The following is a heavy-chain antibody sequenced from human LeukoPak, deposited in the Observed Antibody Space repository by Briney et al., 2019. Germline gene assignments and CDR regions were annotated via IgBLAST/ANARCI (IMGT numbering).Heavy chain of an antibody. Sequence: SETQSLTRTVSGGSLRSYNWSWIRQPPGKGLEWIGHIYYSGSTNYNPSLKSRVTISVDTSKNQFSLKLSSVTAADTAVYYCARSWAVYEDYYYGMDVWGQGTTVTVSS. V-gene: IGHV4-59*01. CDR2: IYYSGST. CDR3: ARSWAVYEDYYYGMDV. J-gene: IGHJ6*02. D-gene: IGHD6-6*01. CDR1: GGSLRSYN.